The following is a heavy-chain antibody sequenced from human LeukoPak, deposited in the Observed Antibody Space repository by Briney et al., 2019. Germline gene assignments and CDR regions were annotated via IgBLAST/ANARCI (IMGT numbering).Heavy chain of an antibody. D-gene: IGHD3-10*01. CDR1: GDSISSYY. CDR3: ARGRSYYDY. V-gene: IGHV4-4*07. Sequence: SETLSLTCTVSGDSISSYYWSWIRQPAGKGLEWIGRFYTSGSTNYNLFLKSRVTISVDTSKNQFSLKLTSVTAADTAVYYCARGRSYYDYWGQGTLVTVSS. J-gene: IGHJ4*02. CDR2: FYTSGST.